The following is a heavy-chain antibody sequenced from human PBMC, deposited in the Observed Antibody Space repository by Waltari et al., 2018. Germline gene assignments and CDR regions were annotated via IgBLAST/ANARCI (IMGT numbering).Heavy chain of an antibody. CDR2: LSGSGGST. Sequence: EVQLLESGGGLVQPGGSLRLSCAASGFTFSSYAMSWVRQAPGKGLEWVSALSGSGGSTYYADSVKGRFTISRDNSKNTLYLQMNSLRAEDTAVYYCAKINDFWSGYFDYWGQGTLVTVSS. CDR1: GFTFSSYA. CDR3: AKINDFWSGYFDY. V-gene: IGHV3-23*01. D-gene: IGHD3-3*01. J-gene: IGHJ4*02.